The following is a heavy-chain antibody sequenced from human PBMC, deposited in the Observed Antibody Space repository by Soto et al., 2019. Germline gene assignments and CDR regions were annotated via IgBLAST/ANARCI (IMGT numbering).Heavy chain of an antibody. J-gene: IGHJ4*02. CDR3: ARVVGITMIVVATTPYYFDY. CDR1: GGSISSSSYY. CDR2: IYYSGST. Sequence: SETLSLTCTVSGGSISSSSYYWGWIRQPPGKGLEWIGSIYYSGSTYYNPSLKSRVTISVDTSKNQFSLKLSSVTAADTAVYYCARVVGITMIVVATTPYYFDYWGQGTLVTVSS. D-gene: IGHD3-22*01. V-gene: IGHV4-39*01.